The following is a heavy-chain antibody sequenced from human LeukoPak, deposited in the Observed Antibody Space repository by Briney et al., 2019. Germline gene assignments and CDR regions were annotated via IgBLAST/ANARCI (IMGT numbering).Heavy chain of an antibody. Sequence: PVASVKVSCKASGYTFTSYYMHWVRQAPGQGLEWMGIINPSGGSTSYAQKFQGRVTMTRDTSTSTVYMELSSLRSEDTAVYYCARGPLDGSSWYGRWFDPWGQGTLVTVSS. V-gene: IGHV1-46*01. CDR1: GYTFTSYY. J-gene: IGHJ5*02. CDR2: INPSGGST. CDR3: ARGPLDGSSWYGRWFDP. D-gene: IGHD6-13*01.